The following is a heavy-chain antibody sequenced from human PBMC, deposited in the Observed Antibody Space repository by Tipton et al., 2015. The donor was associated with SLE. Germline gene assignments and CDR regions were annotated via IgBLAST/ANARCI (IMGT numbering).Heavy chain of an antibody. V-gene: IGHV4-59*11. CDR2: IYYSGST. J-gene: IGHJ4*02. D-gene: IGHD6-13*01. Sequence: TLSLTCTVSGGSISSHSRSWNRQPPGKGLEWIGYIYYSGSTNYNPPLKSRVTLSVDTSKNQFSLKLSSVTAADTAVYYCARSAGYGSNWAHFDYWGQGTLVTVSS. CDR1: GGSISSHS. CDR3: ARSAGYGSNWAHFDY.